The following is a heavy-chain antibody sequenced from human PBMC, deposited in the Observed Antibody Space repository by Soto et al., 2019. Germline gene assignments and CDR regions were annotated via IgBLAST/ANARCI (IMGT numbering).Heavy chain of an antibody. CDR1: ELTFSSFG. Sequence: EVQVVESGGGLVQPGGSLRVSCAASELTFSSFGVSWVRQAPGKGLEWVADINEDGTETYYADAVKGRFTISRDNAKNSLYLQMNNLRAGDTAVYFCAKSPMVRTFPYGMDVSAQGTTVTVSS. J-gene: IGHJ6*02. V-gene: IGHV3-7*05. D-gene: IGHD2-8*01. CDR2: INEDGTET. CDR3: AKSPMVRTFPYGMDV.